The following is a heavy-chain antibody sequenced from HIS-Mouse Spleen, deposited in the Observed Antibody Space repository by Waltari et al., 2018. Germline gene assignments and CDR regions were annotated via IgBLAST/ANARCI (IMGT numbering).Heavy chain of an antibody. CDR3: ARARYCSGETPGDY. CDR2: INSDGSST. J-gene: IGHJ4*02. D-gene: IGHD2-15*01. Sequence: LRLSCAASGFTFSSYWMHWVRQAPGKGLVWVSRINSDGSSTSYADSVKGRFTISRDNAKNTLYLQMNSLRAEDTAVYYCARARYCSGETPGDYWGQGTLVTVSS. CDR1: GFTFSSYW. V-gene: IGHV3-74*01.